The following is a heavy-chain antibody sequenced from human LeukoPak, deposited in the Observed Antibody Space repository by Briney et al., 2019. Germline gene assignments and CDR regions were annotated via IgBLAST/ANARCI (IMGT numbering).Heavy chain of an antibody. V-gene: IGHV3-74*01. J-gene: IGHJ4*02. Sequence: PGGSLRLSCAAYGFTFSTYWMHWVRQAPGKGPVWVSRINTDGSSISYADSVEGRFTISRDNAKNTLYLQMNSLRVEDTAVYYCARDFTPSKYYDNSGDYDYWGQGTLVTVSS. CDR1: GFTFSTYW. CDR2: INTDGSSI. CDR3: ARDFTPSKYYDNSGDYDY. D-gene: IGHD3-22*01.